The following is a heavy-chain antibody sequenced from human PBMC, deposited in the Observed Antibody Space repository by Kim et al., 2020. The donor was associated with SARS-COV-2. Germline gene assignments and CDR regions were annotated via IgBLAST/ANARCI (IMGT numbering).Heavy chain of an antibody. CDR1: GFTFSSYS. CDR3: AREGDIVVVVAATDAFDI. CDR2: ISSSSSTI. J-gene: IGHJ3*02. V-gene: IGHV3-48*02. Sequence: GGSLRLSCAASGFTFSSYSMNWVRQAPGKGLEWVSYISSSSSTIYYADSVKGRFTISRDNAKNSLYLQMNSLRDEDTAVYYCAREGDIVVVVAATDAFDIWGQGTMVTVSS. D-gene: IGHD2-15*01.